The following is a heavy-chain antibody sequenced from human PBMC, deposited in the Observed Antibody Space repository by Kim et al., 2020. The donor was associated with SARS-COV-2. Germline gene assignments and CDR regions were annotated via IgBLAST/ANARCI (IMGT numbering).Heavy chain of an antibody. J-gene: IGHJ5*02. CDR3: ARVSVELGLYYYGSGSYTWFDP. D-gene: IGHD3-10*01. CDR2: INAGNGNT. CDR1: GYTFTSYA. Sequence: ASVKVSCKASGYTFTSYAMHWVRQAPGQRLEWMGWINAGNGNTKYSQKFQGRVTITRDTSASTAYMELSSLRSEDTAVYYCARVSVELGLYYYGSGSYTWFDPWGQGTLVTVSS. V-gene: IGHV1-3*01.